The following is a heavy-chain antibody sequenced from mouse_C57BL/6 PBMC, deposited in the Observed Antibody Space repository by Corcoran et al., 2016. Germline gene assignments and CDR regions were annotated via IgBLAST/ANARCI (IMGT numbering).Heavy chain of an antibody. CDR2: IYPGSGNT. CDR1: GYTFTDYY. V-gene: IGHV1-76*01. J-gene: IGHJ2*01. D-gene: IGHD2-1*01. Sequence: QVQLKQSGAELVRPGASVKLSCKASGYTFTDYYINWVKQRPGQGLEWIARIYPGSGNTYYNEKFKGKATLTAEKSSSTAYMQLSSLTSEDSAVYFCARESYGNWYYFDYWGQGTTLTVSS. CDR3: ARESYGNWYYFDY.